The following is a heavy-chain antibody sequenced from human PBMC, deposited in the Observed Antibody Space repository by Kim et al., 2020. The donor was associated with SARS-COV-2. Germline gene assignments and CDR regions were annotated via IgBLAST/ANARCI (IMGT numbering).Heavy chain of an antibody. Sequence: GGSLRLSCAASGYSINTFAMSWVRQAPGKGLEWVSAITKFDGRTYYADSVRGRFTISRDNSKNTMYLQMDSLRAEDTGLYYCAKDHPSSGWPTFDSWGQGTLFT. J-gene: IGHJ4*02. V-gene: IGHV3-23*01. D-gene: IGHD6-19*01. CDR1: GYSINTFA. CDR3: AKDHPSSGWPTFDS. CDR2: ITKFDGRT.